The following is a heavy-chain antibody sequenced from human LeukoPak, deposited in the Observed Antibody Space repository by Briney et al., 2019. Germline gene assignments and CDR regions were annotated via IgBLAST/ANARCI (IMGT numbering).Heavy chain of an antibody. CDR1: GGSISSYY. Sequence: SETLSLTCTVSGGSISSYYWSWIRQPPGKGLEWIGYIYYSGSTNYNPSLKSRVTISVDTSKNQFSLKLSSVTAADTAVYYCARVRESSSPAVAFDIWGQGTMVTVSS. CDR2: IYYSGST. CDR3: ARVRESSSPAVAFDI. J-gene: IGHJ3*02. V-gene: IGHV4-59*01. D-gene: IGHD6-6*01.